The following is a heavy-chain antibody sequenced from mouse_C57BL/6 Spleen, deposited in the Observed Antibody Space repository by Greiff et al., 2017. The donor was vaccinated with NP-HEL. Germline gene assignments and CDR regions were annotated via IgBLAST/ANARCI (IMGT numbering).Heavy chain of an antibody. D-gene: IGHD2-4*01. V-gene: IGHV1-52*01. CDR2: IDPSDSET. CDR1: GYTFTSYW. J-gene: IGHJ3*01. Sequence: QVQLQQPGAELVRPGSSVKLSCKASGYTFTSYWLHWVKQRPIQGLAWIGNIDPSDSETHYNQKFKDKSTLTVDKSSSTAYMQLSSLTSEDSAVYYCARSYDYDRRAWFAYWGQGTLVTVSA. CDR3: ARSYDYDRRAWFAY.